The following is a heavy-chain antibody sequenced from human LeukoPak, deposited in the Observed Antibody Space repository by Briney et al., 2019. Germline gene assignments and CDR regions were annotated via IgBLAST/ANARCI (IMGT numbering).Heavy chain of an antibody. Sequence: GGSLRLSCAASGFTFSNAWMSWVRQAPGKGLEWVGRIKSKTDGGTTDYAAPVKGRFTISRDDSKNTLYLQMSSLKTEDTAVYYCTTVWYSSGWRIDYWGQGTLVTVSS. CDR2: IKSKTDGGTT. CDR1: GFTFSNAW. J-gene: IGHJ4*02. CDR3: TTVWYSSGWRIDY. V-gene: IGHV3-15*01. D-gene: IGHD6-19*01.